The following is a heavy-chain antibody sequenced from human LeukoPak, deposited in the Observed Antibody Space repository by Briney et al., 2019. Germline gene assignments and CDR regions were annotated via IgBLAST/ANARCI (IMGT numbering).Heavy chain of an antibody. Sequence: SETLSLTCTVAGGSISSYYWSWIRQPPGKGLEWIGYIYYIGSTNYNPSLRSRVTISVDTSKKQCSLKLSSLTAADTAVYYCERGSGIAAAGTVNFVSWGQGTLVTVSS. V-gene: IGHV4-59*01. CDR3: ERGSGIAAAGTVNFVS. D-gene: IGHD6-13*01. CDR2: IYYIGST. J-gene: IGHJ4*02. CDR1: GGSISSYY.